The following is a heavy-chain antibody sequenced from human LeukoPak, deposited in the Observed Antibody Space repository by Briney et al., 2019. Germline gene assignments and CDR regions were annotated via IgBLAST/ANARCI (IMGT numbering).Heavy chain of an antibody. J-gene: IGHJ6*02. CDR1: GFTYSTYA. CDR2: ISDTGGTT. D-gene: IGHD1-26*01. Sequence: GASLRLSCVASGFTYSTYAMSWVRQAPGKGREWVASISDTGGTTFYSDSVKGRFTISRDNPKNTLYLQLNSLRAEDTAIYYCALGRYSSMGYYYFGTDVWGQGSPVTVSS. CDR3: ALGRYSSMGYYYFGTDV. V-gene: IGHV3-23*01.